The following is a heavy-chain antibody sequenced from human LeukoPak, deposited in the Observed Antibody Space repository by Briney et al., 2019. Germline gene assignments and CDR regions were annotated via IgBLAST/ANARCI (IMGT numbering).Heavy chain of an antibody. CDR3: ARQSRDGSQTRGYYFDY. CDR2: IYPGDSET. D-gene: IGHD1-26*01. V-gene: IGHV5-51*01. Sequence: GESLKISCEASGYSFANYWIGWVRQMPGKGLEWVGLIYPGDSETTYSPSFQGQVTISADKSINTAYLQWSSLKASDTATYYCARQSRDGSQTRGYYFDYWGQGSLVTVSS. CDR1: GYSFANYW. J-gene: IGHJ4*02.